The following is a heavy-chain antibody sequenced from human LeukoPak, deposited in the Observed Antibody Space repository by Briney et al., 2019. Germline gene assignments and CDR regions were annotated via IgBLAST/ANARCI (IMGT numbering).Heavy chain of an antibody. CDR3: AKVPGRWLQFLPDY. Sequence: ASVKVSCKASGYTFTSYDINWVRQATGQGLEWMGWMNPNSGNTGYAQKFQGRVTMTRNTSISTAYMELSSLRSEDTAVYYCAKVPGRWLQFLPDYWGQGTLVTVSS. V-gene: IGHV1-8*01. CDR1: GYTFTSYD. J-gene: IGHJ4*02. CDR2: MNPNSGNT. D-gene: IGHD5-12*01.